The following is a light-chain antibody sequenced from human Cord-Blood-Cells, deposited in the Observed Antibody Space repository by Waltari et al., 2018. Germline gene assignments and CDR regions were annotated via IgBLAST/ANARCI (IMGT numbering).Light chain of an antibody. V-gene: IGKV1-5*03. Sequence: DIQMTQSPSTLSASVGDRATMPCRASQSISSWLAWYQQKPGKAPKLLIYKASSLESGVPSRFSGSGSGTEFTLTISSLQPDDFATYYCQQYNSYSGTFGQGTKVEIK. CDR3: QQYNSYSGT. CDR1: QSISSW. CDR2: KAS. J-gene: IGKJ1*01.